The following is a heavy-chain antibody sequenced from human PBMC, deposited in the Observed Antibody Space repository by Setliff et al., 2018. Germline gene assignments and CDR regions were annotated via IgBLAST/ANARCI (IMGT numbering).Heavy chain of an antibody. V-gene: IGHV4-39*01. Sequence: SETLSLTCTVPGDSISSFSYYRGWIRQPPGKGLEWIGTIYDSGKTYYNPSLKSRVTISVDTSKNQFSLKLNSVTAADTGVYYCASCRFQVPYNYWGQGTLVTVSS. CDR1: GDSISSFSYY. J-gene: IGHJ4*02. CDR3: ASCRFQVPYNY. CDR2: IYDSGKT. D-gene: IGHD2-2*02.